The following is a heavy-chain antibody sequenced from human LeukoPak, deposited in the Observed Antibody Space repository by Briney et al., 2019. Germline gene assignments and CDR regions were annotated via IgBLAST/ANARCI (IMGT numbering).Heavy chain of an antibody. J-gene: IGHJ3*02. CDR2: IHYSGST. Sequence: SETLSLTCTVSGASISSYYWSWIRQPPGKGLEWVGYIHYSGSTNYNPSLKSRVTISVDTSKNQFSLKLSSVTAADTAVYYCAREAATNDDAFDIWGQGTMVTVSS. D-gene: IGHD2-15*01. CDR3: AREAATNDDAFDI. V-gene: IGHV4-59*01. CDR1: GASISSYY.